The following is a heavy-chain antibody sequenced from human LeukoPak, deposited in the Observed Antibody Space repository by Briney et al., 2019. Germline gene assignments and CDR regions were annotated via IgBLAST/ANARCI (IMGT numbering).Heavy chain of an antibody. V-gene: IGHV3-23*01. Sequence: GGSLRLSCAASGFTFSSYAMSWVRQVPGKGLEWVSAISGSGGSTYYADSVKGRFTISRDNSKNTLYVQVNSLGTEDTAAYYCAKGSYYDSSGSFYFDYWGQGTLVTVSS. J-gene: IGHJ4*02. D-gene: IGHD3-22*01. CDR1: GFTFSSYA. CDR2: ISGSGGST. CDR3: AKGSYYDSSGSFYFDY.